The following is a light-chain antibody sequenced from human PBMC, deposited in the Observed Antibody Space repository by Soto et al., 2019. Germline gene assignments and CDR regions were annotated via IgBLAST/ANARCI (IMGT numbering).Light chain of an antibody. CDR1: QSISSW. Sequence: DIQMTQSPSTLSASVGDRVTITCRASQSISSWLAWYQQKPGKAPKRLIYKASSLESGVPSRFSGSGSGTEFTPTISSLQPDDFATYYCQQYHSFSLTFGGGTKVEI. CDR3: QQYHSFSLT. J-gene: IGKJ4*01. V-gene: IGKV1-5*03. CDR2: KAS.